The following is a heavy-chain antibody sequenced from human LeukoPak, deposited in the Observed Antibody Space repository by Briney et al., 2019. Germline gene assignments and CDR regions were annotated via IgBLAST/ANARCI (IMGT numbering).Heavy chain of an antibody. Sequence: SETLSLTCAVYGGSFSGYYWSWIRQPPGKGLEWIGEINHSGSTNYNPSLKSRVTISVDTSKNQFSLKLSSVTAADTAVYCCARGLGGDAGDYWGQGTLVTVSS. D-gene: IGHD4-17*01. CDR1: GGSFSGYY. CDR3: ARGLGGDAGDY. V-gene: IGHV4-34*01. J-gene: IGHJ4*02. CDR2: INHSGST.